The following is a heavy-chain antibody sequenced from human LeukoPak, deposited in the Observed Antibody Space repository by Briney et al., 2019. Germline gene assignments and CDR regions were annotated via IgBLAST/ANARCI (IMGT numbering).Heavy chain of an antibody. CDR1: GYSISSGYY. Sequence: PSETLSLTCTVSGYSISSGYYWSWIRQPPGKGLEWIGYVYYRGSISHNPSLKSRVTISLDTSKNQFSLKLNSVTPADTAIYYCARGVLMMGYYFDYWGQGTLVTVSS. CDR3: ARGVLMMGYYFDY. V-gene: IGHV4-61*01. D-gene: IGHD3-10*01. J-gene: IGHJ4*02. CDR2: VYYRGSI.